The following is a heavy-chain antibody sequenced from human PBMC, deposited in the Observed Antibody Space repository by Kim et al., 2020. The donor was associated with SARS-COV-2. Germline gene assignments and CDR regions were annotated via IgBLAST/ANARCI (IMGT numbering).Heavy chain of an antibody. CDR3: AKGSGVRGLYDYFDA. J-gene: IGHJ4*02. D-gene: IGHD3-10*01. CDR2: ISHDGSNE. V-gene: IGHV3-30*18. Sequence: GGSLRLSCAASGFSFSDYGMHWVRQSPGKGLEWVAIISHDGSNEEYVDSVKGRFTSSRDNSKNTMFLVMNSLRAEDTAVYYCAKGSGVRGLYDYFDAWGQGTLVTVSS. CDR1: GFSFSDYG.